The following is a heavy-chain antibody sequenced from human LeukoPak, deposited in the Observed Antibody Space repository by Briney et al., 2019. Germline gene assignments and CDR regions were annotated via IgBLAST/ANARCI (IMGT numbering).Heavy chain of an antibody. D-gene: IGHD2/OR15-2a*01. J-gene: IGHJ6*02. V-gene: IGHV4-59*01. CDR2: IYYSGST. CDR3: ARDSRQAGMDV. CDR1: GGSISSYY. Sequence: SETLSLTCTVSGGSISSYYWSWIRQPPGKGPEWIGYIYYSGSTNYNPSLKSRVTISVDTSKNQFSLKLSSVTAADTAVYYCARDSRQAGMDVWGQGTTVTVSS.